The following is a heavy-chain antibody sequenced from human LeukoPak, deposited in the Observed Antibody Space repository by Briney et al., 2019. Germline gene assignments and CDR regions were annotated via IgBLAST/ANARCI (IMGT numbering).Heavy chain of an antibody. J-gene: IGHJ3*02. D-gene: IGHD3-22*01. CDR1: GSSINTNSY. CDR2: SQHGGNT. Sequence: SETLSLTCSVSGSSINTNSYWAWIRQTPGTGLEWIGSSQHGGNTYYHPSVKRRVTISIDMSKNQFSLELYSVTAADTAVYYCARWLGKGFDMWGQGTVVTVSS. CDR3: ARWLGKGFDM. V-gene: IGHV4-38-2*01.